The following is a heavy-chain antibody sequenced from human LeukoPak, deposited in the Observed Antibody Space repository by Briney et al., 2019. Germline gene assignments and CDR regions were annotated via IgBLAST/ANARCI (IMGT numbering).Heavy chain of an antibody. J-gene: IGHJ4*02. V-gene: IGHV3-48*03. D-gene: IGHD3-10*02. Sequence: GGSLRISCAASGFTFSGYQFSWVRQAPGKGLEWVAYIGSNDTPIYYAVPIKGRFTISRDNAKSSLYLQLNSLRAEDTAVYYCAREQVGQPMYYWGQGTLVIVSS. CDR1: GFTFSGYQ. CDR2: IGSNDTPI. CDR3: AREQVGQPMYY.